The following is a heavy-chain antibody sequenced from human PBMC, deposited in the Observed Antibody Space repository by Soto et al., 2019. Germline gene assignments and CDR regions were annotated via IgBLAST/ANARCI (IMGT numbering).Heavy chain of an antibody. Sequence: QVQLVQSGAEVKKPGSSVKVSCKASGGTFSSYIISWVRQAPGQGLEWMGRIIPILGIANYAQKFQGRVTSTADNSTRTAYMELSRLRSEDTAVYYCARFPQPAIAGAAAFDYWGQGTMVTVSS. D-gene: IGHD1-26*01. CDR2: IIPILGIA. J-gene: IGHJ4*02. CDR1: GGTFSSYI. CDR3: ARFPQPAIAGAAAFDY. V-gene: IGHV1-69*02.